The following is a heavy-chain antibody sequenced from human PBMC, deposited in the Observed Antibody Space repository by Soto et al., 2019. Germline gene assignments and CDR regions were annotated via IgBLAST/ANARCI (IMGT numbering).Heavy chain of an antibody. CDR2: IIPIFGTA. D-gene: IGHD2-15*01. J-gene: IGHJ5*02. Sequence: QVQLVQSGAEVKKPGSSVKVSYKASGGTFSSYAISWVRQAPGQGLEWMGGIIPIFGTANYAQKFQGRVTITADESTSTAYMELSSLRSEDTAVYYCARAVRVVAALRPNWFDPWGQGTLVTVSS. V-gene: IGHV1-69*01. CDR1: GGTFSSYA. CDR3: ARAVRVVAALRPNWFDP.